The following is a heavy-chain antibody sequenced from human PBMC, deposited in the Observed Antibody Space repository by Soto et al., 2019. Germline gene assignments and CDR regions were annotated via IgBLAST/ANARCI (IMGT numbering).Heavy chain of an antibody. Sequence: GESLKISCKGSGYSFTSYWISWVRQMPGKGLEWMGRIDPSDSYTNYSPSFQGHVTISADKSISTAYLQWSSLKASDTAMYYCARHSNDLWGGYDYGMDVWGQGTTVTVSS. CDR1: GYSFTSYW. CDR2: IDPSDSYT. J-gene: IGHJ6*02. D-gene: IGHD3-3*01. V-gene: IGHV5-10-1*01. CDR3: ARHSNDLWGGYDYGMDV.